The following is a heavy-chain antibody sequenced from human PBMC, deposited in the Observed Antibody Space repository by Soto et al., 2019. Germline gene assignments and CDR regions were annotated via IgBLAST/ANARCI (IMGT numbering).Heavy chain of an antibody. Sequence: GGSLILSCAASGFTFSSYGMHWVRQAPGKGLEWVAVISYDGSNKYYADSVKGRFTISRDNSKNTLYLQMNSLRAEDTAVYYCAKDIFSGYDAFDIWGQGTMVTVSS. D-gene: IGHD5-12*01. CDR2: ISYDGSNK. CDR3: AKDIFSGYDAFDI. J-gene: IGHJ3*02. CDR1: GFTFSSYG. V-gene: IGHV3-30*18.